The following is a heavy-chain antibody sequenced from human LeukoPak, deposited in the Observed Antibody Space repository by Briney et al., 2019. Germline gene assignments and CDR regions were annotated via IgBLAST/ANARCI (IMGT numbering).Heavy chain of an antibody. D-gene: IGHD5-12*01. CDR2: INPNNGGT. V-gene: IGHV1-2*02. CDR1: GYTLTGYY. J-gene: IGHJ4*02. Sequence: ASVKVSCKASGYTLTGYYIHRVRQAPGQGLEWMGWINPNNGGTNYAQKFQGRVTMTRDTSISTAYMELNRLTSDDTAVYYCARDKYTGYETFDYWGQGTPVTVSS. CDR3: ARDKYTGYETFDY.